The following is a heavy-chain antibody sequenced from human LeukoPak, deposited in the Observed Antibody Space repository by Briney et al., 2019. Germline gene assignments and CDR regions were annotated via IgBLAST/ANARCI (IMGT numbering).Heavy chain of an antibody. CDR3: ARDRVAVAGNLDY. CDR2: IIPIFGTA. D-gene: IGHD6-19*01. CDR1: GGTFSSYA. V-gene: IGHV1-69*13. Sequence: SVKVSCKASGGTFSSYAISWVRQAPGQGLEWMGGIIPIFGTANYAQKFQGRVTITADESTSTAYMELSSLGSEDTAVYYCARDRVAVAGNLDYWGQGTLVTVSS. J-gene: IGHJ4*02.